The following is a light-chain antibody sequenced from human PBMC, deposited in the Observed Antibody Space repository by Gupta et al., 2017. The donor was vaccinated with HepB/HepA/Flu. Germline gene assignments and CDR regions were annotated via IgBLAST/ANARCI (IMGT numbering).Light chain of an antibody. V-gene: IGLV2-8*01. CDR1: SSDVGGHNF. CDR2: EVN. CDR3: NSYAGSNNYV. J-gene: IGLJ1*01. Sequence: QSALTQPPSASGSPGQSVTISCSGTSSDVGGHNFVSWYQQHPYKAPKLVSYEVNKRPSGVPDRFSGSKSGNTASLTVSGLQAEDEADYYCNSYAGSNNYVFGTGTKVTVV.